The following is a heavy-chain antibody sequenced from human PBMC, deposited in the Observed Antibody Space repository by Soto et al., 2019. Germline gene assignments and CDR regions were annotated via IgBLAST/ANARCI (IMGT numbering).Heavy chain of an antibody. CDR2: IIPILGIA. V-gene: IGHV1-69*08. CDR3: ARDAPCSGGSCYATAGY. D-gene: IGHD2-15*01. CDR1: GGTFSSYT. J-gene: IGHJ4*02. Sequence: QVQLVQSGAEVKKPGSSVKVSCKASGGTFSSYTISWVRQAPGQGLEWMGRIIPILGIANYAQKFQGRVTIKADKSTSTAYMELGSLRSEDTAVYYCARDAPCSGGSCYATAGYWGEGTLVTVSS.